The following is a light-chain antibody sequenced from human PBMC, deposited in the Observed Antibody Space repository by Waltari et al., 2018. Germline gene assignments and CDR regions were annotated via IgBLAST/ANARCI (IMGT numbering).Light chain of an antibody. V-gene: IGKV1-5*03. CDR2: EAT. CDR3: QRYNSYPIT. J-gene: IGKJ3*01. Sequence: DIQMTQSPSTLSASVGDRVTITCRASQSIGSWLAWYKQKPGKAPKLLIYEATSLESGVPSRFSASGSGTEFTLTISSLQPDDFATYYCQRYNSYPITFGPGTKVDI. CDR1: QSIGSW.